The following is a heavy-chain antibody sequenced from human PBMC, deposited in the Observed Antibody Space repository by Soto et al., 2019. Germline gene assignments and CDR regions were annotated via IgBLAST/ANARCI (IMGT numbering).Heavy chain of an antibody. J-gene: IGHJ6*02. CDR1: GGSVSSGSYY. V-gene: IGHV4-61*01. CDR3: ARKWSDYYYSGMDV. Sequence: QVQLQESGPGLVKPSETLSLTCTVSGGSVSSGSYYWSWIRQPPGKGLEWIGCTYYSGSTNYNPSLKSRVTISVDTSKNQFSLKLSSVTAADTAVYYCARKWSDYYYSGMDVWGQGTTVTVSS. D-gene: IGHD1-26*01. CDR2: TYYSGST.